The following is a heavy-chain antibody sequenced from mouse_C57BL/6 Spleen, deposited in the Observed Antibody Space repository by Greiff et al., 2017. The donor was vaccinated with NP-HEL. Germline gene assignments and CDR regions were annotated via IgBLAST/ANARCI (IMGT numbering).Heavy chain of an antibody. J-gene: IGHJ3*01. CDR3: ARGVTRALWFAY. CDR1: GYTFTDYY. CDR2: INPNNGGT. Sequence: EVQLQQSGPELVKPGASVKISCKASGYTFTDYYMNWVKQSHGKSLEWIGDINPNNGGTSYNQKFKGKATLTVDKSSSTAYMELRSLTSEDSAVYYCARGVTRALWFAYWGQGTLVTVSA. D-gene: IGHD2-5*01. V-gene: IGHV1-26*01.